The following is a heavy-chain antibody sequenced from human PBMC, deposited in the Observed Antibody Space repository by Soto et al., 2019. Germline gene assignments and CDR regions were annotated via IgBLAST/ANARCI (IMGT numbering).Heavy chain of an antibody. CDR1: GFTFSSYA. CDR3: AKEGPLGADFYYYGMDV. J-gene: IGHJ6*02. CDR2: ISGSGGST. Sequence: GESLKISCAASGFTFSSYAMSWVRQAPGKGLEWVSAISGSGGSTYYADSVKGRFTISRDNSKNTLYLQMNSLRAEDTAVYYCAKEGPLGADFYYYGMDVWGQGTTVTVSS. V-gene: IGHV3-23*01. D-gene: IGHD3-16*01.